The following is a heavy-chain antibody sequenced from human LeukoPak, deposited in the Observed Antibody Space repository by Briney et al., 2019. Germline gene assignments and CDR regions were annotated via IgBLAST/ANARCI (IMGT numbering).Heavy chain of an antibody. V-gene: IGHV3-74*01. CDR3: TRDANWAVDDY. D-gene: IGHD3-16*01. Sequence: PGGSLRLSCRTSGFTFSDYWMHWVRQIPGKGLLWVTRINGDGTYTNYAGSVRGRFTISRDNAKNTFYLQMKSLRVDDTAVYYCTRDANWAVDDYWGQGALVSVSS. CDR2: INGDGTYT. CDR1: GFTFSDYW. J-gene: IGHJ4*02.